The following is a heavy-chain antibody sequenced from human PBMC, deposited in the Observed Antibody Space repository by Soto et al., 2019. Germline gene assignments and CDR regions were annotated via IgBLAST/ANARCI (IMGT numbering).Heavy chain of an antibody. Sequence: QVQLVQSGAEVKRPGSSVKVSCKASGDTFSFYSINWVRQAPGLGLEWMGRVNPILSMSNYAQRFQGRVMMTEDKSTSTAYMELSGLRSEDTAMYYCATSYGSGYRAFDYWGQGALVTVSS. V-gene: IGHV1-69*04. CDR1: GDTFSFYS. CDR3: ATSYGSGYRAFDY. J-gene: IGHJ4*02. D-gene: IGHD3-10*01. CDR2: VNPILSMS.